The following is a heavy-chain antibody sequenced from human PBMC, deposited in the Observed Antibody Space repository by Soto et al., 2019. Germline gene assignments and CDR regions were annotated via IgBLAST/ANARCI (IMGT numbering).Heavy chain of an antibody. CDR3: ARDLGVATDNYYYYGMDV. J-gene: IGHJ6*02. Sequence: GGSLRLSCAASGFTFSSYGMHWVRQAPGKGLEWVAVIWYDGSNKYYADSVKGRFTISRDNSKNTLYLQMNSLRAEDTAVYYCARDLGVATDNYYYYGMDVWGQGTTVTVSS. CDR1: GFTFSSYG. V-gene: IGHV3-33*01. D-gene: IGHD5-12*01. CDR2: IWYDGSNK.